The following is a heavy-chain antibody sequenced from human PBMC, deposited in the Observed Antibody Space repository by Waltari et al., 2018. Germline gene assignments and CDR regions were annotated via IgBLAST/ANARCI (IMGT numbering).Heavy chain of an antibody. CDR2: IYYSGST. J-gene: IGHJ2*01. V-gene: IGHV4-59*01. CDR1: GGSISSYY. CDR3: ASAGYYDSSGLPYWYFDL. Sequence: QVQLQESGPGLVKPSETLSLTCTVSGGSISSYYWSWIRQPPGKGLEWIGYIYYSGSTNYNPSLKSRVTISVDTSKNQFSLKLSSVTAADTAVYYCASAGYYDSSGLPYWYFDLWG. D-gene: IGHD3-22*01.